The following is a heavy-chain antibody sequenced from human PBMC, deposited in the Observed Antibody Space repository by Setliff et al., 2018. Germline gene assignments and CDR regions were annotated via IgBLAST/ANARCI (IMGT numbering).Heavy chain of an antibody. J-gene: IGHJ6*02. CDR2: IKQDGSEK. D-gene: IGHD3-10*01. V-gene: IGHV3-7*01. CDR1: DYSISSGY. CDR3: AREELWFGELASYYYYGMDV. Sequence: PSETLSLTCAVSDYSISSGYNWGWIRQPPGKGLEWVANIKQDGSEKYYADSVKGRFTISRDNSKNTLYLQMNSPRAEDTAVYYCAREELWFGELASYYYYGMDVWGQGTTVTVSS.